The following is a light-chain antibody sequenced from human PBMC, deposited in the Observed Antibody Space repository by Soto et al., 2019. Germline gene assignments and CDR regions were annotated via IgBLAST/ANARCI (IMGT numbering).Light chain of an antibody. CDR1: SSDVGGYNH. V-gene: IGLV2-14*01. CDR2: EVS. Sequence: QSALTQPASVSGSPGQSITISCTGTSSDVGGYNHVSWYQHHPGKAPKLMIYEVSNRPSGVSNRFSGSKSGNTASLTISGLQAEDEADYYCSSYTISTTLVVFGGGTQLTVL. J-gene: IGLJ2*01. CDR3: SSYTISTTLVV.